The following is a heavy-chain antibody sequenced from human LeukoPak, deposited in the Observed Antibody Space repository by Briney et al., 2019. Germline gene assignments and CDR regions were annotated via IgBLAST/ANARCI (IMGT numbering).Heavy chain of an antibody. V-gene: IGHV4-59*01. CDR1: GGSISSYY. CDR3: ARTNPMVRGVIISPYYYYGMDV. CDR2: IYYSGST. Sequence: SETLSLTCTVSGGSISSYYWSWILQPPGMGLDWIGYIYYSGSTNYNPSLKSRVSISVDTSKNQFSLKLSSVTAADTAVYYCARTNPMVRGVIISPYYYYGMDVWGQGTTVTVSS. D-gene: IGHD3-10*01. J-gene: IGHJ6*02.